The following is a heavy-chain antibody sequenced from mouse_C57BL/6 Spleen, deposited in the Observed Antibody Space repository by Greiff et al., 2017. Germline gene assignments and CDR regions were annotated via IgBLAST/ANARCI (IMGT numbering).Heavy chain of an antibody. J-gene: IGHJ2*01. CDR3: ARWDDYEGFDY. Sequence: QVQLQQPGAELVQPGASVTMSCKASGYTLTSYWIPWVKQRPGQGLEWLGDIYPGSGSTNYNEKFKSKCRMTVDTSSSKAYMKLSSLKSEDTAVYYCARWDDYEGFDYWGQGTTLTVSS. CDR1: GYTLTSYW. V-gene: IGHV1-55*01. CDR2: IYPGSGST. D-gene: IGHD2-4*01.